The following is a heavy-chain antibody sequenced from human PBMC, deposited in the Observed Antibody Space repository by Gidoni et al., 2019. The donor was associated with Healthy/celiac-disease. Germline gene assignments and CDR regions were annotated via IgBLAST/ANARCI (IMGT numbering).Heavy chain of an antibody. V-gene: IGHV3-64*01. J-gene: IGHJ6*02. Sequence: EVQLVESGGGLVQPGGSLRLSCAASGFTLSSYAMHWVRQAPGKGLEYVSAISSNGGSTYYANSVKGRFTISRDNSKNTLYLQMGSLRAEDMAVYYCAREDLEAVYYYYGMDVWGQGTTVTVSS. CDR2: ISSNGGST. CDR3: AREDLEAVYYYYGMDV. CDR1: GFTLSSYA.